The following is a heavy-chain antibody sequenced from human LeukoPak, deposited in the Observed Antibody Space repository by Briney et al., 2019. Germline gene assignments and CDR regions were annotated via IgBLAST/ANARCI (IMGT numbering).Heavy chain of an antibody. D-gene: IGHD2/OR15-2a*01. CDR3: ARELKVGNTGYYFDY. Sequence: PSETLSLTCTVSRDSISDYYWSWIRQPPGEGLEWIGCIYYSGSTNYNPSLKSRVTISLDTSKNQFSLNLNSVTAADTAVYYCARELKVGNTGYYFDYWGQGTLVTVSS. J-gene: IGHJ4*02. CDR1: RDSISDYY. V-gene: IGHV4-59*01. CDR2: IYYSGST.